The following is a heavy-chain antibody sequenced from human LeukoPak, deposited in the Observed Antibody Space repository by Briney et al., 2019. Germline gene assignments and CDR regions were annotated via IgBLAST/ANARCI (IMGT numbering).Heavy chain of an antibody. CDR2: INHSGST. CDR3: AGGYCTNGVCYFLDY. Sequence: PSETLSLTCAVYGGSFSGYYWSWIRQPPGKGLEWIGEINHSGSTNYNPSLKSRVTISVGTSKNQFSLKLSSVTAADTAVYYCAGGYCTNGVCYFLDYWGQGTLVTVSS. J-gene: IGHJ4*02. D-gene: IGHD2-8*01. V-gene: IGHV4-34*01. CDR1: GGSFSGYY.